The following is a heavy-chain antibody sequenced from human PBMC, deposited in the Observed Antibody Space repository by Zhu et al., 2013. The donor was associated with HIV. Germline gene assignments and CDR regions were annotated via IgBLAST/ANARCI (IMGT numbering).Heavy chain of an antibody. CDR2: FDPEDGET. CDR3: ATLPGIAVAGTYSYFDY. D-gene: IGHD6-19*01. J-gene: IGHJ4*02. Sequence: QVQLVQSGAEVKKPGASVKVSCKVSGYTLTELSMHWVRQAPGKGLEWMGGFDPEDGETIYARKFQGRVTMTEDTSTDTAYMELSSLRSEDAAVYYCATLPGIAVAGTYSYFDYWGQGTLVTVSS. CDR1: GYTLTELS. V-gene: IGHV1-24*01.